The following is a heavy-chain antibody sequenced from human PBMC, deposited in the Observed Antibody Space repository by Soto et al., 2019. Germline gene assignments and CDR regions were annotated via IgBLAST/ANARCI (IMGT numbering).Heavy chain of an antibody. J-gene: IGHJ4*02. CDR3: VRGRIAPRLQS. CDR2: INQSGST. D-gene: IGHD6-6*01. Sequence: SETLSLTSAFYGGSFSGYYCTWIRQPPGKGLEWIGEINQSGSTSYNPSLKSRVTISVDTSKNQFSLRLNSVTAADTAVYYCVRGRIAPRLQSWGQGTLVTVSS. V-gene: IGHV4-34*01. CDR1: GGSFSGYY.